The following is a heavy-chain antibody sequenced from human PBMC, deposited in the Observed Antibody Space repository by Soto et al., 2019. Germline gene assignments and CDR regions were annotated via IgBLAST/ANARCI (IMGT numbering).Heavy chain of an antibody. V-gene: IGHV1-69*05. Sequence: RASVKVSCKASGYTFKNCVISCVRQAPGQVLEWMGGIIPLFGTTDFAQRFQGRLTITTDESTTTAYMELSRLRSEDTATYYCAAELGFGKLSVVWGQGTTVTVSS. CDR3: AAELGFGKLSVV. CDR1: GYTFKNCV. D-gene: IGHD3-10*01. J-gene: IGHJ6*02. CDR2: IIPLFGTT.